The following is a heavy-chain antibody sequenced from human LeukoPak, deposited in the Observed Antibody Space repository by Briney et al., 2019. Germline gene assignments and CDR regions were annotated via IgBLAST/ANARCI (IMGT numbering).Heavy chain of an antibody. J-gene: IGHJ4*02. CDR2: INHSGST. V-gene: IGHV4-34*01. D-gene: IGHD1-26*01. CDR3: ARGSGSYVY. CDR1: GGSFSGYY. Sequence: SETLSLTCAVYGGSFSGYYWSWIRQPPGKGLEWIGEINHSGSTNYNPSLKRRVTISVDTSKNQFSLKLSSVTGADTAVYYCARGSGSYVYWGQGTLVTVSS.